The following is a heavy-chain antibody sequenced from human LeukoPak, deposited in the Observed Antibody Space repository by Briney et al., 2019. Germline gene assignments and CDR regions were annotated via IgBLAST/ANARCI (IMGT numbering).Heavy chain of an antibody. CDR2: IHPGDSDT. D-gene: IGHD3-3*01. V-gene: IGHV5-51*01. J-gene: IGHJ4*02. CDR1: GYSFTSYW. Sequence: GESLKISCKGAGYSFTSYWIGWVRQLPGKGLELMGIIHPGDSDTRYSPSFQSQVTISVDNSISTAYLQWSSLKASDTAMFYCARSPFYYFDYWGQGTLVTVSS. CDR3: ARSPFYYFDY.